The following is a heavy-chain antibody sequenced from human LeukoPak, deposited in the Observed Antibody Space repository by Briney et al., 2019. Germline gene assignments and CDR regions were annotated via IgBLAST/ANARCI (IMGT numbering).Heavy chain of an antibody. D-gene: IGHD6-13*01. V-gene: IGHV3-21*01. CDR3: ARDFPAAGDY. CDR2: INSGSTNP. CDR1: GFIFSSYT. J-gene: IGHJ4*02. Sequence: PGGSLRLSCEASGFIFSSYTMNWIRQAPGKGLEWVASINSGSTNPYYADSVKGRFTIFRDDAKKSLYLQMTSLRVEDTSVYYCARDFPAAGDYWGQGTLVTVSS.